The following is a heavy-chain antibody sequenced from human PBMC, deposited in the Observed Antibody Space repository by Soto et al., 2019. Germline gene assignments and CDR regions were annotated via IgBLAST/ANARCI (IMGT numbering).Heavy chain of an antibody. Sequence: SVKVSCKASGGTFSSYTISWARQAPGQGLEWMGRIIPILGIANYAQKFQGRVTITADKSTSTAYMELSSLRSEDTAVYYCARAIFGVVSPKPFDYWGQGTLVTVSS. CDR1: GGTFSSYT. J-gene: IGHJ4*02. CDR3: ARAIFGVVSPKPFDY. D-gene: IGHD3-3*01. V-gene: IGHV1-69*02. CDR2: IIPILGIA.